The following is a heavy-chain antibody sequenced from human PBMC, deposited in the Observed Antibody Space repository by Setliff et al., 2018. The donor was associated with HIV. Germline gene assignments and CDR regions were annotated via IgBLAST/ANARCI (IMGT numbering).Heavy chain of an antibody. V-gene: IGHV1-69*06. CDR2: IIPIFGTT. D-gene: IGHD2-2*01. Sequence: GASVKVSCKASGGTFSSYAISWVRQAPGQGLEWMGGIIPIFGTTNYAQKFQGRLTITADKSTSTTYMELSSLRSDDTAVYYCARGTTPLGWFDPWGQGTLVTVSS. CDR1: GGTFSSYA. J-gene: IGHJ5*02. CDR3: ARGTTPLGWFDP.